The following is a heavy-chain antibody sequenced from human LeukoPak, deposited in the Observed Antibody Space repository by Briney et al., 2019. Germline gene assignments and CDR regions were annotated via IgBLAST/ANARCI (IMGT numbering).Heavy chain of an antibody. J-gene: IGHJ4*02. CDR2: IYYRGST. Sequence: PSETLSLTCTVSGGSVSTDSYYWSWIRQPPGKGLEWIGNIYYRGSTNYNPSLKSRVTISVDTSKNQFSLRLTSVTAADTAVYYCASTSLVLRFNDYWGQGTLVTVSS. V-gene: IGHV4-61*01. CDR3: ASTSLVLRFNDY. CDR1: GGSVSTDSYY. D-gene: IGHD1-7*01.